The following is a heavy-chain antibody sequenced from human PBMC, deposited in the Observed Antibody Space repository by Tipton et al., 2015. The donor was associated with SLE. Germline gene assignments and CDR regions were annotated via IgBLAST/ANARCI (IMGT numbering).Heavy chain of an antibody. D-gene: IGHD3-10*01. CDR2: IDHSGTT. Sequence: TLSLTCTVSGDSINSYYSWSWVRRSPGKGLEWIGYIDHSGTTSFSSSLRSRVTPSLDRSENQFSLRLSSVTAADTAVYYCARGFNGGFDFWGQGTLVTVSS. V-gene: IGHV4-59*01. CDR1: GDSINSYYS. CDR3: ARGFNGGFDF. J-gene: IGHJ4*02.